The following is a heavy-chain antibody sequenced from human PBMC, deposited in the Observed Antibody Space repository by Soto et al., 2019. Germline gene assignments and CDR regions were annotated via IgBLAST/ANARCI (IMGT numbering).Heavy chain of an antibody. CDR1: GFTFSSYA. Sequence: GGSLRLSCAASGFTFSSYAMHWVRQAPGKGLEWVAVISYDGSNKYYADSVKGRFTISRDNSKNTLYLQMNSLRAEDTAVYYCASGAYSSSSQDYWGQGTLVTVSS. V-gene: IGHV3-30-3*01. J-gene: IGHJ4*02. CDR2: ISYDGSNK. D-gene: IGHD6-6*01. CDR3: ASGAYSSSSQDY.